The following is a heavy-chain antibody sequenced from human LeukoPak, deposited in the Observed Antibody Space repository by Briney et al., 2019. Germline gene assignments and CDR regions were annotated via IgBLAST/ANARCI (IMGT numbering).Heavy chain of an antibody. CDR3: VRGNYYVDY. V-gene: IGHV7-4-1*02. D-gene: IGHD3-10*01. CDR1: GYTFTNYA. CDR2: ININTGNP. Sequence: ASVKVSCKASGYTFTNYAMNWVRQAPGQGLEWMGWININTGNPTYAQGFAGRFVFSLDTSVSTAYPQISSLKTEDTAVYYCVRGNYYVDYWGQGTLVTVSS. J-gene: IGHJ4*02.